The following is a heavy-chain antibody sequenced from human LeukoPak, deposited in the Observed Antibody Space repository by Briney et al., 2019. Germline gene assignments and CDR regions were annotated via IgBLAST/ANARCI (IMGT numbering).Heavy chain of an antibody. D-gene: IGHD4-17*01. CDR1: GFTFSSYA. V-gene: IGHV3-30-3*01. CDR3: AREGTGDYGFLDY. Sequence: SGGSLRLSCAASGFTFSSYAMHWVRQAPGKGLEWVAVISFDGSNKYYADSVKGRFTISRDNSKNTLYLQMNSLRAEDTAVYYCAREGTGDYGFLDYWGQGTLVTVSS. CDR2: ISFDGSNK. J-gene: IGHJ4*02.